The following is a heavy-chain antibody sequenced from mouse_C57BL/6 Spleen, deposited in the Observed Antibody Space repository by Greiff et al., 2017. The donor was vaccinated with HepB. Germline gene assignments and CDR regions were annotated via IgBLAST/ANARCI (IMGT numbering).Heavy chain of an antibody. V-gene: IGHV1-50*01. CDR3: ASVTTAYAMDY. D-gene: IGHD1-2*01. CDR1: GYTFTSYW. CDR2: IDPSVCYT. Sequence: QVQLQQPGAELVKPGASVTLSCKASGYTFTSYWMQCVKQRPGQGLELIGEIDPSVCYTNYNQKFKGKATLTVDTSSSTAYMQLSSLTSEDSAVYYCASVTTAYAMDYWGQGTSVTVSS. J-gene: IGHJ4*01.